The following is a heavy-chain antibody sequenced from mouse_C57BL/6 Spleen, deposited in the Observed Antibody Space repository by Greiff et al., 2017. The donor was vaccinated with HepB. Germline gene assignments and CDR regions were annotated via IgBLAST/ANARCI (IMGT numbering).Heavy chain of an antibody. J-gene: IGHJ2*01. CDR2: IYPGDGDT. CDR1: GYAFSSYW. CDR3: ARSEGSGDFDY. Sequence: QVQLKESGAELVKPGASVKISCKASGYAFSSYWMNWVKQRPGKGLEWIGQIYPGDGDTNYNGKFKGKATLTADKSSSTAYMQLSSLTSEDSAVYFCARSEGSGDFDYWGQGTTLTVSS. V-gene: IGHV1-80*01.